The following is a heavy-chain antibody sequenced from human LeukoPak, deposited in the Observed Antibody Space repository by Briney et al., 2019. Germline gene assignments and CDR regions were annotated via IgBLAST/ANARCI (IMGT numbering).Heavy chain of an antibody. CDR1: GGTFSSYA. Sequence: ASVTVSCKASGGTFSSYAISWVRQAPGQGLEWMGGIFPIFGTANYAQKFQGRVTITTDESTSTAYMELSSLRSEDTAVYYCARAVGYGSGSGWFDPWGQGTLVTVSS. J-gene: IGHJ5*02. V-gene: IGHV1-69*05. CDR2: IFPIFGTA. CDR3: ARAVGYGSGSGWFDP. D-gene: IGHD3-10*01.